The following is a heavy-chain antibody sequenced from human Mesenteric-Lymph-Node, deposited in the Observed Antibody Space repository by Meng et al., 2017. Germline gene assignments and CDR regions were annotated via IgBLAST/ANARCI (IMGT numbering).Heavy chain of an antibody. CDR1: GFSFNSYA. D-gene: IGHD6-13*01. CDR2: ISGSGGNT. J-gene: IGHJ6*02. CDR3: ARRVSLYGMDV. V-gene: IGHV3-21*06. Sequence: GGSLRLSCAASGFSFNSYAMAWVRQAPGKGLEWVSSISGSGGNTYYAVSVRGRFTISRDNAKNSLYLQMNSLRADDTAVYYCARRVSLYGMDVWGQGTTVTVSS.